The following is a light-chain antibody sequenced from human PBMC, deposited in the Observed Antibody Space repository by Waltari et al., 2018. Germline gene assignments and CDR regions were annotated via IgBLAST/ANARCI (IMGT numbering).Light chain of an antibody. Sequence: SYELTQPPSVSVSPGQTASITCSGDKLGDKYACWYQQKPGQSPVLVIYQDSKRPSGIPGRFSGSNSGNTATLTISGTQAMDEADYYCQAWDSSTDRYVFGTGTKVTVL. CDR2: QDS. CDR3: QAWDSSTDRYV. J-gene: IGLJ1*01. CDR1: KLGDKY. V-gene: IGLV3-1*01.